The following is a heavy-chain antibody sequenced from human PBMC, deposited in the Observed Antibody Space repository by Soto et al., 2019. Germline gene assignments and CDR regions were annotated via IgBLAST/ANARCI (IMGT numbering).Heavy chain of an antibody. CDR2: IIPIFGTA. CDR3: ATSHCGGDCYRVYYYYGMDV. D-gene: IGHD2-21*02. Sequence: SVKVSCKASGGTFSIYAISWVRQAPGQGLEWMGGIIPIFGTANYAQKFQGRVTITADESTSTAYMELSSLRSEDTAVYYCATSHCGGDCYRVYYYYGMDVWGQGTTVTVSS. CDR1: GGTFSIYA. J-gene: IGHJ6*02. V-gene: IGHV1-69*13.